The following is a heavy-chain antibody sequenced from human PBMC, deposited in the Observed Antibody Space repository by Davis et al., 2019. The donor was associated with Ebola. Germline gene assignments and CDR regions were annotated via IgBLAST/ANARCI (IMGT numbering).Heavy chain of an antibody. CDR3: ARVGPGGFWSGYYME. CDR1: GGSISSYY. D-gene: IGHD3-3*01. Sequence: PGGSLRLSCTVSGGSISSYYWSWIRQPPGKGLEWIGYIYYSGSTNYNPSLKIRVTISVDTSKNQFSLKLSSVTAADTAVYYCARVGPGGFWSGYYMEWGQGTLVTVSS. V-gene: IGHV4-59*01. J-gene: IGHJ4*02. CDR2: IYYSGST.